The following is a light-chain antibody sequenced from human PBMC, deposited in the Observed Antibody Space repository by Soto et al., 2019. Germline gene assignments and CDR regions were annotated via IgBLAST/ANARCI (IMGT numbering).Light chain of an antibody. V-gene: IGLV2-14*01. CDR1: SSDVGGYNT. CDR3: SSYTSSTSYV. Sequence: QSVLTQPASVSGSRGQSITISCTGTSSDVGGYNTVSWYQQYPGKAPKLMIHDVNNRHSGVSNRFSGSKSGNTASLTISGLQAEDEADYYCSSYTSSTSYVFGSGTKVTVL. J-gene: IGLJ1*01. CDR2: DVN.